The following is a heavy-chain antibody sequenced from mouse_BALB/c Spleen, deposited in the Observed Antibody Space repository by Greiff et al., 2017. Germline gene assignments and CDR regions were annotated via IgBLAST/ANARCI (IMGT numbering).Heavy chain of an antibody. CDR1: GYAFTNYL. Sequence: QVQLQQSGAELVRPWTSVKVSCKASGYAFTNYLIEWVKQRPGQGLEWIGVINPGSGGTNYNEKFKGKATLTADKSSSTAYMQLSSLTSDDSAVYFCARHDYDVSWFAYWGQGTLVTVSA. CDR2: INPGSGGT. D-gene: IGHD2-4*01. V-gene: IGHV1-54*01. J-gene: IGHJ3*01. CDR3: ARHDYDVSWFAY.